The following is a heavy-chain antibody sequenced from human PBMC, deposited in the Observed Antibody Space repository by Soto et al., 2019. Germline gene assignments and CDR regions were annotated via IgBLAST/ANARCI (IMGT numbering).Heavy chain of an antibody. D-gene: IGHD2-2*01. CDR2: ISSSSSYI. V-gene: IGHV3-21*01. CDR1: GFTFSSYS. J-gene: IGHJ4*02. CDR3: ARSPYCSSTSCSDPSYFDY. Sequence: GGSLRLSCAASGFTFSSYSMNWVRQAPGKGLEWVSSISSSSSYIYYADSVKGRFTISRDNAKNSLYLQMNSLRAEDTAVYYCARSPYCSSTSCSDPSYFDYWGQGTLVTVSS.